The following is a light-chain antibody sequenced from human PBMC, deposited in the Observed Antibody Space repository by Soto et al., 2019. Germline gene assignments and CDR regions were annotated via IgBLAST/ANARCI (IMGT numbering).Light chain of an antibody. CDR3: QQLNSYPYT. V-gene: IGKV1-9*01. CDR1: QGTSSY. J-gene: IGKJ2*01. Sequence: DIQLPQSPSFLSASVGDRVTITCRASQGTSSYLAWFQQKPGKAPNLLIYAASTLQSGVPSRFSGSGSGTEFTLTISSLQPEDFATYYCQQLNSYPYTFGQGTKLEIK. CDR2: AAS.